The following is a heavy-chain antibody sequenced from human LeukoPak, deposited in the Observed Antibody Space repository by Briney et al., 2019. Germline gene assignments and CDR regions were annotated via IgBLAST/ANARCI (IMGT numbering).Heavy chain of an antibody. CDR1: GGSFSGYY. Sequence: SETLSLTCAVSGGSFSGYYWSWIRQRPGKGLGWVGYIYYSGSTNYNPSPRSRVTISVDTSKNQFSLKLSSVTAADTAVYYCARDHEYGDSDAFDIWGQGTMVTVSS. D-gene: IGHD4-17*01. CDR2: IYYSGST. V-gene: IGHV4-59*01. J-gene: IGHJ3*02. CDR3: ARDHEYGDSDAFDI.